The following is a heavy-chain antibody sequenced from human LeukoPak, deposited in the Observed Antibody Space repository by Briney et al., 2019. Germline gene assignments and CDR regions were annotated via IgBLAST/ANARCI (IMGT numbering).Heavy chain of an antibody. J-gene: IGHJ3*02. CDR1: GYSFNSQG. CDR3: AREILRFDI. Sequence: ASVKVSCKASGYSFNSQGMNWVRQAPGQGLEWMGWINTDSGKPTYAQGFTGRFVFSLDSSVSTAYLQISNLMPEDTAKYYCAREILRFDIWGQGTKVTVSS. CDR2: INTDSGKP. V-gene: IGHV7-4-1*02.